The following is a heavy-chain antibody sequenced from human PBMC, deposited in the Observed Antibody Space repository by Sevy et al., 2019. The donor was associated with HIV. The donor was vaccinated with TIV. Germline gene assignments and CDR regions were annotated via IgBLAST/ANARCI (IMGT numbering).Heavy chain of an antibody. CDR2: IIPIFGTA. D-gene: IGHD3-3*01. CDR3: ARDQISAGVVTVCMDV. J-gene: IGHJ6*02. V-gene: IGHV1-69*13. CDR1: GGTFSSYA. Sequence: ASVKVSCKASGGTFSSYAISWVRQAPGQGLEWMGWIIPIFGTANYAQKFQGRVTITGDESTSTAYMELSSLRSEDTAVYYCARDQISAGVVTVCMDVWGQGTTVTVSS.